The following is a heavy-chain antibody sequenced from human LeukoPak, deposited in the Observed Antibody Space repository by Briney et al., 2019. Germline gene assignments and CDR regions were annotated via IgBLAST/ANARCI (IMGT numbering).Heavy chain of an antibody. CDR2: FDPEDGET. CDR1: GYTLTELS. CDR3: ATGVIRYYYYYYMDV. V-gene: IGHV1-24*01. Sequence: ASVKVSCKVSGYTLTELSMHWVRQAPGKGLEWMGGFDPEDGETIYAQKFQGRVTMTEDTSTDTAYMELSSLRSEDTAVYYCATGVIRYYYYYYMDVWGRGTTVTVSS. D-gene: IGHD3-16*02. J-gene: IGHJ6*03.